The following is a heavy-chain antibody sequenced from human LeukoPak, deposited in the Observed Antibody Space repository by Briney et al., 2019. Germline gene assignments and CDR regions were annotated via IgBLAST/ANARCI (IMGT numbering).Heavy chain of an antibody. CDR2: IKQDGSEK. Sequence: GGSLSLSCAASGFTFSSYWMSWVRQAPGKGLEWVANIKQDGSEKYYVGSVKGRFTISRDNAKNSLYLQMNSLRAEDTAVYYCARDFAMVRGVIIHWGQGTLVTVSS. D-gene: IGHD3-10*01. CDR1: GFTFSSYW. CDR3: ARDFAMVRGVIIH. V-gene: IGHV3-7*04. J-gene: IGHJ4*02.